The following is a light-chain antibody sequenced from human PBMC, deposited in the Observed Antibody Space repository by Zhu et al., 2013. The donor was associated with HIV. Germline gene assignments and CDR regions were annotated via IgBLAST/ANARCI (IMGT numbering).Light chain of an antibody. CDR1: GSNIGTNY. V-gene: IGLV1-47*01. J-gene: IGLJ3*02. CDR2: RNN. Sequence: QSVLTQPPSMSEAPRQRVIISCSGSGSNIGTNYVYWYQQLPGTAPTQVIYRNNQRPSGVPDRFSGSKSVTSASLAISGLRSDDEAEYFCAAWDDSLSGWVFGGGTKLTVL. CDR3: AAWDDSLSGWV.